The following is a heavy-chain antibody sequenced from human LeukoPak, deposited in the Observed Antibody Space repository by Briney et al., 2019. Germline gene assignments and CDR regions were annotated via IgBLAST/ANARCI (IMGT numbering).Heavy chain of an antibody. V-gene: IGHV4-31*03. CDR2: IYYSGST. Sequence: SQTLSLTCTVPGGSISSGGYYWSWIRQHPGKGLEWIGYIYYSGSTYYNPSLKSRVTISVDTSKNQFSLKLSSVTAADTAVYYCAREGKQLVLNTYYMEVGRKGTTVTSP. J-gene: IGHJ6*03. CDR3: AREGKQLVLNTYYMEV. CDR1: GGSISSGGYY. D-gene: IGHD6-13*01.